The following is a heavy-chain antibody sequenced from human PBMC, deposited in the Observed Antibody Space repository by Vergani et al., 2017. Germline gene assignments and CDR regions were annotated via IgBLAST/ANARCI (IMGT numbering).Heavy chain of an antibody. D-gene: IGHD3-10*01. CDR2: INPNSGGT. J-gene: IGHJ6*02. Sequence: QVQLVQSGAEVKKPGASVKVSCKASGYTFTDYFMHWVRQAPGQGLEWMGWINPNSGGTNYAQKFQGRVTITANKSTSTAYMELSSLRSEDTAVYYCAREGPGSFLNSYSGRDVWGQGTTVTVSS. V-gene: IGHV1-2*02. CDR3: AREGPGSFLNSYSGRDV. CDR1: GYTFTDYF.